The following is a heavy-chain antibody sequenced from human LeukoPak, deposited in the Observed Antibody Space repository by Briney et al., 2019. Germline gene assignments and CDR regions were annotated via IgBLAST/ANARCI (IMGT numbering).Heavy chain of an antibody. Sequence: PGGSLRLSCAASEFSVGSNYMTWVRQAPGKGLEWVAFIRYDGSNQYYADSVKGRFTISRDNSKNTLYLQMNSLRAEDTAVYYCAKARGSSSWYYYFDYWGQGTLVTVSS. D-gene: IGHD6-13*01. CDR3: AKARGSSSWYYYFDY. J-gene: IGHJ4*02. CDR2: IRYDGSNQ. CDR1: EFSVGSNY. V-gene: IGHV3-30*02.